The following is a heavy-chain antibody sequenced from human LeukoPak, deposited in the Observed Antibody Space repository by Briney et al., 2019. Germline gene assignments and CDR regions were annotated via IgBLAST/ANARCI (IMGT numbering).Heavy chain of an antibody. V-gene: IGHV3-21*01. CDR2: ISSSSSYI. CDR3: AREWTAMVMDY. Sequence: GGSLRLSCAASGFTFSSYSMNWVRQAPGKGLEWVSSISSSSSYIYYADSVKGRFTISRDDAKNSLYLQMNSLRAEDTAVYYCAREWTAMVMDYWGQGTLVTVSS. CDR1: GFTFSSYS. D-gene: IGHD5-18*01. J-gene: IGHJ4*02.